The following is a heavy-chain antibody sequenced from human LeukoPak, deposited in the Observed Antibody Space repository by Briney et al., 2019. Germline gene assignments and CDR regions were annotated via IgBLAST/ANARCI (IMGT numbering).Heavy chain of an antibody. V-gene: IGHV4-59*11. D-gene: IGHD6-6*01. Sequence: SETLSLTCTVSGRSLSRHYWTWLRQPPGKGLEWIGYMFYTGSTDYNPSLKSRVTISVDRSKNQFSLKLSSVTSADTAVYFCAKGGPAARPFHQWYFDLWGRGTLVAVSS. J-gene: IGHJ2*01. CDR1: GRSLSRHY. CDR3: AKGGPAARPFHQWYFDL. CDR2: MFYTGST.